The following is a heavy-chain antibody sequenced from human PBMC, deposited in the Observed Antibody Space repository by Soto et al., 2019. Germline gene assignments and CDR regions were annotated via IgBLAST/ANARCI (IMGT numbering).Heavy chain of an antibody. J-gene: IGHJ4*02. CDR3: ARGWSYYYDSSGPIKAHFDY. CDR2: INPSGGST. V-gene: IGHV1-46*01. CDR1: GYTFTSYY. D-gene: IGHD3-22*01. Sequence: GASVKASCKASGYTFTSYYMHWVRQVPGQGLEWMGIINPSGGSTSYAQKFQGRVTMTRDTSTSTVYMELSSLRSEDTAVYYCARGWSYYYDSSGPIKAHFDYWGQGTLVTVSS.